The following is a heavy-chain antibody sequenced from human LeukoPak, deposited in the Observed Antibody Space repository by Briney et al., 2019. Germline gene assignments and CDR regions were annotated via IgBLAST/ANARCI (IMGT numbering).Heavy chain of an antibody. Sequence: ASVKVSCKASGYTFTGYYMHWVRQAPGQGLEWMGWINPNSGGTNYAQKFQGRVTMTRDTSISTAYMELSRLRSDDTAVYYCARTGYCSSTSCPQYYYYYYGMDVWGQGTTVTVSS. CDR1: GYTFTGYY. V-gene: IGHV1-2*02. CDR3: ARTGYCSSTSCPQYYYYYYGMDV. D-gene: IGHD2-2*01. J-gene: IGHJ6*02. CDR2: INPNSGGT.